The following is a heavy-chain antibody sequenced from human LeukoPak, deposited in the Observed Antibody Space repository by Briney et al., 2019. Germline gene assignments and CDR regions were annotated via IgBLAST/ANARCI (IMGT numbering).Heavy chain of an antibody. CDR3: VRANSSPTHYMDV. J-gene: IGHJ6*03. CDR2: IYYSGST. CDR1: GGSISSYY. D-gene: IGHD6-13*01. Sequence: SETLSLTCTVSGGSISSYYWSWIRQPPGKGLEWLGYIYYSGSTNYNPSLKSRVTISVDTSKNQFSLKLSSVTAADTAVYYCVRANSSPTHYMDVWGKGTTVTVSS. V-gene: IGHV4-59*01.